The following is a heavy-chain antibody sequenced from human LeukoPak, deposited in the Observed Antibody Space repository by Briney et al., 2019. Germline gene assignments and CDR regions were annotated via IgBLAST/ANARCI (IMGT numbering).Heavy chain of an antibody. Sequence: SETLSLTCTVSGGSVSGYCWSWIRQPPGKGLEWIGYIHYTGSTNYNPSLKSRLTISVDTSKNQFSLRLTSVTAADTALYYCARVIGNYFPDYWGQGTLVTVSS. CDR1: GGSVSGYC. J-gene: IGHJ4*02. CDR2: IHYTGST. D-gene: IGHD4-11*01. CDR3: ARVIGNYFPDY. V-gene: IGHV4-59*02.